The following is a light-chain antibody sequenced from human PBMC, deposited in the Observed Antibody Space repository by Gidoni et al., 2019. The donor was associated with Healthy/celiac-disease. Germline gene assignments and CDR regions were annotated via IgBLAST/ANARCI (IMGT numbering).Light chain of an antibody. Sequence: EIVLTRSPGTLSLSPGERATLSCRASQSVSSSYLAWYQQKPGQAPRRLIYGASSRATGIPDRFSGSGSGTDFTLTISRLEPEDFAVYYCQQYGSSPTFGQGTKVEIK. CDR1: QSVSSSY. CDR3: QQYGSSPT. V-gene: IGKV3-20*01. CDR2: GAS. J-gene: IGKJ1*01.